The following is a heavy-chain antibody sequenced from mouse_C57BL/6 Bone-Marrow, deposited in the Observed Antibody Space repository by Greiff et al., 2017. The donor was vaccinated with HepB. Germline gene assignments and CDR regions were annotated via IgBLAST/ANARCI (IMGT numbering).Heavy chain of an antibody. CDR1: GYTFTDYY. V-gene: IGHV1-26*01. J-gene: IGHJ1*03. CDR2: INPNNGGT. Sequence: VQLQQSGPELVKPGASVKISCKASGYTFTDYYMNWVKQSHGKSLEWIGDINPNNGGTSYNQKFKGKATLTVDKSSSTAYMELRSLTSEDSAVYYCAVYPNWYFDVWGTGTTVTVSS. D-gene: IGHD2-1*01. CDR3: AVYPNWYFDV.